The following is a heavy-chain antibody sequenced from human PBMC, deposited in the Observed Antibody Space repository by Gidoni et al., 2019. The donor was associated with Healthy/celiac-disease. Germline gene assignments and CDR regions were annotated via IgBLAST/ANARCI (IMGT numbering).Heavy chain of an antibody. D-gene: IGHD4-4*01. V-gene: IGHV1-69*14. CDR1: GGTLIRSA. CDR3: ARGLTVTTPSLYYYYMDV. Sequence: QFQLVQSGAAVKKPGSSVKVSCKPSGGTLIRSAITWVRPAPGQGLEWMGGIIPIFGTANYAQKLQGRVTITADKSTSTAYMELSSLRSEDTAVYYCARGLTVTTPSLYYYYMDVWGKGTTVTVSS. CDR2: IIPIFGTA. J-gene: IGHJ6*03.